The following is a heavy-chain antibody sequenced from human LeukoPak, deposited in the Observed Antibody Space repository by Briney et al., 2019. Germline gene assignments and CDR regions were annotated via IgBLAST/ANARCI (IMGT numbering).Heavy chain of an antibody. V-gene: IGHV4-59*01. J-gene: IGHJ3*02. CDR2: IYYSGST. D-gene: IGHD2-8*01. CDR1: GGSISSYY. Sequence: SESLSLTCTVSGGSISSYYWSWIRQPPGKGLEWIGYIYYSGSTNYNPSLKSRVTISVDTSENQFSLKLSSVTAADTAVYYCARVIGYCTNGVCYKGGAFDIWGQGTMVTVSS. CDR3: ARVIGYCTNGVCYKGGAFDI.